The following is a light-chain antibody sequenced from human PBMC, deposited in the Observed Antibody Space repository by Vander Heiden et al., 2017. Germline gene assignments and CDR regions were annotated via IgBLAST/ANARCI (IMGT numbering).Light chain of an antibody. V-gene: IGLV2-11*01. Sequence: QSARTQPRSVSGSPGQSVTISCTGTSSDVGGYNYVSWYQQHPVKAPILMIYDVTKRPSGVPDRFSGSRSGNTASLTISGLQAEDEADYYCCSYAGSYSWVFGGGTKLTVL. CDR2: DVT. CDR3: CSYAGSYSWV. J-gene: IGLJ3*02. CDR1: SSDVGGYNY.